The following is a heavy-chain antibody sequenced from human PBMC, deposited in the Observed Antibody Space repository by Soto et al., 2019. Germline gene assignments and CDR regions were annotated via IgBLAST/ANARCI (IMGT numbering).Heavy chain of an antibody. V-gene: IGHV1-2*04. CDR2: INPNSGGT. CDR1: GYTFTGYY. D-gene: IGHD3-3*01. CDR3: ARDVGYYDFWSGYHPYYYYGMDV. J-gene: IGHJ6*02. Sequence: ASVKVSCKASGYTFTGYYMHWVRQAPGQGLEWMGWINPNSGGTNYAQKFQGWVTMTRDTSISTAYMELSRLRSDDTAVYYCARDVGYYDFWSGYHPYYYYGMDVWGQGTTVTVSS.